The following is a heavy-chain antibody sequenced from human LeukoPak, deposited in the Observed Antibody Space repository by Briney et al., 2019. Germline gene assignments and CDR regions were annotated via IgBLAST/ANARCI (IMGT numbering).Heavy chain of an antibody. J-gene: IGHJ4*02. CDR2: IKQDGSEK. CDR1: GFTFSSYW. V-gene: IGHV3-7*01. CDR3: ARETGYSSSWYVDY. D-gene: IGHD6-13*01. Sequence: PEGSLRLSCAASGFTFSSYWMSWVRQAPGKGLEWVANIKQDGSEKYYVDSVKGRFTISRDNAKNSLYLQMNSLRAEDTAVYYCARETGYSSSWYVDYWGQGTLVTVSS.